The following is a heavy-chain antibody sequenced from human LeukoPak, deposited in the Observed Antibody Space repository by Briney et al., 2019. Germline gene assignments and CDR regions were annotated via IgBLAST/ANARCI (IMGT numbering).Heavy chain of an antibody. Sequence: GGSLRLSCAASGFTFSSYAMSWVRQAPGKGLEWVSAISGSGGSTYYADSVKGRFTISRDNSKNTLYLQMNSLRAEDTAVYYCAKDAPPYYYDSSVLSVYYYYYYMDVWGKGTTVTVSS. CDR2: ISGSGGST. CDR3: AKDAPPYYYDSSVLSVYYYYYYMDV. D-gene: IGHD3-22*01. J-gene: IGHJ6*03. V-gene: IGHV3-23*01. CDR1: GFTFSSYA.